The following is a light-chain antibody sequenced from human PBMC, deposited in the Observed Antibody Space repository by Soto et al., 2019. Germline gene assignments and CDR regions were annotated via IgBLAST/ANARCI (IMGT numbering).Light chain of an antibody. Sequence: QSVLTQPASVSGSPGQSITISCAGTSSDVGAYNYVSWYQHHPGKAPKLMIYDVNNRPSGDSNRFSGSKSGNTASLTISGLQAEDEADYYCSSWTSGATYVFGSGTKAHRP. CDR2: DVN. J-gene: IGLJ1*01. V-gene: IGLV2-14*03. CDR3: SSWTSGATYV. CDR1: SSDVGAYNY.